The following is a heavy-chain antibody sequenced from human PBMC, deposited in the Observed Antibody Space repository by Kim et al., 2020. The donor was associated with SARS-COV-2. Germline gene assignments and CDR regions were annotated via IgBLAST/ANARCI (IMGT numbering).Heavy chain of an antibody. CDR3: ARYSYTTGYFDY. D-gene: IGHD3-16*01. CDR2: T. Sequence: TSYADPVKGRFTISRDNSKNPLYLQMNSLRGEDTALYYCARYSYTTGYFDYWGQGTLVTVSS. J-gene: IGHJ4*02. V-gene: IGHV3-23*01.